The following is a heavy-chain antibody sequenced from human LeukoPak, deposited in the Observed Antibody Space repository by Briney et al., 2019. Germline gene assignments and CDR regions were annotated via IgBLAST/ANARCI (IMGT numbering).Heavy chain of an antibody. V-gene: IGHV3-73*01. D-gene: IGHD6-6*01. CDR2: IRSKANSYAT. CDR3: ISSSLGVSFPGVLGKYYMDV. J-gene: IGHJ6*03. CDR1: GFTFSGSA. Sequence: PGGSLRLSCAASGFTFSGSAMHWVRQASGKGLEWVGRIRSKANSYATAYAASVKGRFTISRDDSKNTAYLQMNSLKTEDTAVYYCISSSLGVSFPGVLGKYYMDVWGKGTTVTVSS.